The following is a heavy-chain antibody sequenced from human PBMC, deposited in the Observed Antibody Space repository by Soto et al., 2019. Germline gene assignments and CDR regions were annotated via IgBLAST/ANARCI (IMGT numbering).Heavy chain of an antibody. CDR2: INLSGGT. CDR1: CGSFSDYY. D-gene: IGHD3-22*01. Sequence: SETLSLTCAVYCGSFSDYYWSWIRQPPGKGLEWIGEINLSGGTKYNPSLKSRVTISVDTSKNQFSLNLSSVTAADTAVYYCARRGDYYDSSGDAFDIWGQGTMVTVSS. J-gene: IGHJ3*02. V-gene: IGHV4-34*01. CDR3: ARRGDYYDSSGDAFDI.